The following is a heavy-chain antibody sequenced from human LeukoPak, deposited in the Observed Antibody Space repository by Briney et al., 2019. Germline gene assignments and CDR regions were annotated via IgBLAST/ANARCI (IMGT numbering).Heavy chain of an antibody. V-gene: IGHV3-74*01. CDR2: INNDGSYT. D-gene: IGHD3-22*01. J-gene: IGHJ4*02. CDR1: GFTFSSYW. Sequence: GGSLRLSCAASGFTFSSYWMHWVRQAPGKGLVWVSLINNDGSYTIYADSVKGRFTISRDNAKNTLYLQINSLRAEDTAVYYCARRSGSDTSGYYFDFWGQGTLVTVSS. CDR3: ARRSGSDTSGYYFDF.